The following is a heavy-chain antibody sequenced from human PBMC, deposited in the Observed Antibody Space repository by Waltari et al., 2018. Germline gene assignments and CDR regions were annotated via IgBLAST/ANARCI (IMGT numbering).Heavy chain of an antibody. V-gene: IGHV3-74*01. CDR1: GFTFSGYW. CDR2: INGDGRNT. D-gene: IGHD4-17*01. CDR3: VRGGGTYGDWDY. J-gene: IGHJ4*02. Sequence: ELPLVESGGGLVQPGGSLRLSCAASGFTFSGYWMHWVRQAPGKGLVWVSRINGDGRNTNYADSVKGRFTISRDNAKNTLYLQMNSLRAEDTAVYYCVRGGGTYGDWDYWGLGTLVTVSS.